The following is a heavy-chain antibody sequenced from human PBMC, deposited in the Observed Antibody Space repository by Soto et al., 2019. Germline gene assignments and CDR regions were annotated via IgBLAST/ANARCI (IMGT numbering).Heavy chain of an antibody. V-gene: IGHV3-15*01. CDR2: VKSKTDGGTT. CDR1: GFSFSNAW. Sequence: EVQLVESGGGLVKPGGSLRLSCAASGFSFSNAWMSWVRQAPGKGLEWVARVKSKTDGGTTDYAAPVKGRFTIARDDSKNTLHLQMNNLKTEDTGVYYCTTGRQTWGQGTTDTVSS. CDR3: TTGRQT. J-gene: IGHJ6*02.